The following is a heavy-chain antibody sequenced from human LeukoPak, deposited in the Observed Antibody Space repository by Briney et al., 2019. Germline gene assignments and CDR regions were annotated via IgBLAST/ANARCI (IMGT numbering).Heavy chain of an antibody. CDR1: GGSISSYY. D-gene: IGHD3/OR15-3a*01. CDR3: ARGTEPYGDPEYFQH. J-gene: IGHJ1*01. V-gene: IGHV4-59*01. CDR2: IYYSGST. Sequence: SETLSLTCTVSGGSISSYYWSWIRQPLGKGLEWIGYIYYSGSTNYNPSLKSRVTISVDTSKNQFSLKLSSVTAADTAVYYCARGTEPYGDPEYFQHWGQGTLVTVSS.